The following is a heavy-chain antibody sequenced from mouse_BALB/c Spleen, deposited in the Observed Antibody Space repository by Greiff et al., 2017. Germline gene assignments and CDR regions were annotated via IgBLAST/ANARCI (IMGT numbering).Heavy chain of an antibody. CDR3: ARHEDGYFDPAMDY. Sequence: DVHLVESGGGLVKPGGSLKLSCAASGFAFSSYDMSWVRQTPEKRLEWVAYISSGGGSTYYPDTVKGRFTISRDNAKNTLYLQMSSLKSEDTAMYYCARHEDGYFDPAMDYWGQGTSVTVSS. CDR1: GFAFSSYD. J-gene: IGHJ4*01. CDR2: ISSGGGST. D-gene: IGHD2-3*01. V-gene: IGHV5-12-1*01.